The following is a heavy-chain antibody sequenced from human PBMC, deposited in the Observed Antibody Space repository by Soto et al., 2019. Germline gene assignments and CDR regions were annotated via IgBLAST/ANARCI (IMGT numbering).Heavy chain of an antibody. Sequence: PGESLKISCKGSGYSFTSYWIGWVRQMPGKGLEWMGIIYPGDSDTRYSPSFQGQVTISADKSISTAYLQWSSLKASDTAIYYCARHWATKSRDYYYGMDVWGQGTTVTVSS. D-gene: IGHD1-26*01. V-gene: IGHV5-51*01. CDR2: IYPGDSDT. CDR1: GYSFTSYW. J-gene: IGHJ6*02. CDR3: ARHWATKSRDYYYGMDV.